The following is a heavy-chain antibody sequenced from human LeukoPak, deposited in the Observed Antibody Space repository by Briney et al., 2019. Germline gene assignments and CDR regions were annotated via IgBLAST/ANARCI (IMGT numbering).Heavy chain of an antibody. CDR2: IYWNDDK. J-gene: IGHJ6*03. V-gene: IGHV2-5*01. Sequence: SGPTLVNPTQTLTLTCTFSGFSLSTSGVGVGWIRQPPGKALEWLARIYWNDDKRYSPSLKSRLTITKDTSKNQVVLTMTNMDPVDTATYYCAHSLTPIFGVDPYYMDVWGKGTTVTVSS. CDR3: AHSLTPIFGVDPYYMDV. CDR1: GFSLSTSGVG. D-gene: IGHD3-3*01.